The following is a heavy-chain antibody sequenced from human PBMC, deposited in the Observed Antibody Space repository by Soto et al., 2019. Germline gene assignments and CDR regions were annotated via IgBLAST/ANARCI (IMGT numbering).Heavy chain of an antibody. D-gene: IGHD6-6*01. Sequence: QVQLVQSGAEVKKPGSSVKVSCKASGYTFTSYGISWVRQAPGQGLEWMGWISAYNGNTNYAQKLQGRVTMTTDTSTSTAYMELRSLRSDDTAVYYCARDRVSKQLVRGAGMDVWGQGTTVTVSS. J-gene: IGHJ6*02. CDR3: ARDRVSKQLVRGAGMDV. CDR2: ISAYNGNT. V-gene: IGHV1-18*01. CDR1: GYTFTSYG.